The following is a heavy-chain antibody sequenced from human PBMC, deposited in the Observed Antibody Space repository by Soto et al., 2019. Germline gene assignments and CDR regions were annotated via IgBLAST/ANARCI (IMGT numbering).Heavy chain of an antibody. V-gene: IGHV4-30-4*01. J-gene: IGHJ6*02. CDR3: ARDTFPYGMDV. CDR2: IYYSGST. Sequence: SVTMSLTCTVAGGNIISGGCYWSWIRQPPGKGLEWIGYIYYSGSTYYNPSLKSRVTISVDTSKNQFSLKLSSVTAADTAVYYCARDTFPYGMDVWGQGTTVTVSS. CDR1: GGNIISGGCY.